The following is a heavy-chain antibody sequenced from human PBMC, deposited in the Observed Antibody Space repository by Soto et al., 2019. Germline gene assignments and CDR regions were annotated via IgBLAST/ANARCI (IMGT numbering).Heavy chain of an antibody. D-gene: IGHD4-17*01. J-gene: IGHJ4*02. Sequence: ASVKVSCKASGYTFTSYGISWVRQAPGQGLEWMGWISAYNGNTNYAQKLQGRVTMTTDTSTSTAYMELRSLRSDDTAVCYCARVKHDYGDPAGDYWGQGTLVTVSS. CDR1: GYTFTSYG. CDR2: ISAYNGNT. V-gene: IGHV1-18*01. CDR3: ARVKHDYGDPAGDY.